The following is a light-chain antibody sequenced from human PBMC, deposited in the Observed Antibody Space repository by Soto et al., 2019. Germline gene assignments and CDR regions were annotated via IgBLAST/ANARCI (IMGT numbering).Light chain of an antibody. Sequence: QSVLTQPPSVSGAPGQRVTISCTGSSSYIGAGYDVPWYQQLPGTAPKLLIYANSNRPSGVPDRFSGSKSGTSASLAITGLQAEDEADYYCQTYDSSLSGWVFGGGTKVTVL. J-gene: IGLJ3*02. CDR2: ANS. CDR3: QTYDSSLSGWV. CDR1: SSYIGAGYD. V-gene: IGLV1-40*01.